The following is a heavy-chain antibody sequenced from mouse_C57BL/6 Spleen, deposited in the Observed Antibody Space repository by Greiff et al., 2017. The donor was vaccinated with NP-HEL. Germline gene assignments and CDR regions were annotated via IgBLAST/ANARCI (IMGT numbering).Heavy chain of an antibody. CDR1: GFTFSSYG. V-gene: IGHV5-6*01. CDR2: ISSGGSYT. D-gene: IGHD1-1*01. Sequence: EVQLVESGGDLVKPGGSLKLSCAASGFTFSSYGMSWVRQTPDKRLEWVATISSGGSYTYYPDSVKGRFTISRDNAKNTLYLQMSSLKSEDTAMYYCARHGYYGSSYEGYYFDYWGQGTTLTVSS. J-gene: IGHJ2*01. CDR3: ARHGYYGSSYEGYYFDY.